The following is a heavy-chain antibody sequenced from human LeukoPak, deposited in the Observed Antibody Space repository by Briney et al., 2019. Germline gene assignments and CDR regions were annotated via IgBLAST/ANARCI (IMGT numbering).Heavy chain of an antibody. CDR1: GFTVSSNY. V-gene: IGHV3-66*01. J-gene: IGHJ4*02. CDR3: AKGSLGFGGVMVYFDY. D-gene: IGHD3-16*01. Sequence: GGSLRLSCAASGFTVSSNYMSWVRQAPGKGLEWVSVIYSGGSTYYADSVKGRFTISRDNSKNTLYLQMNSLRAEDTAVYYCAKGSLGFGGVMVYFDYWGQGTLVTVSS. CDR2: IYSGGST.